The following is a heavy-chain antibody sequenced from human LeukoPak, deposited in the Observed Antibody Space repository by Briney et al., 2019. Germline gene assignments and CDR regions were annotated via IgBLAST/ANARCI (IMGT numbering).Heavy chain of an antibody. CDR2: IHYSGST. CDR1: GGSISTYY. D-gene: IGHD3-22*01. CDR3: ATDTSGYYYFDY. Sequence: SETLSLTCTVSGGSISTYYWSWIRQPPGKGLEWIAHIHYSGSTKYNPSLKSRVTMSVDTSKNQFSLKLSSVTAADTAVYYCATDTSGYYYFDYWGRGTLVTVSS. V-gene: IGHV4-59*12. J-gene: IGHJ4*02.